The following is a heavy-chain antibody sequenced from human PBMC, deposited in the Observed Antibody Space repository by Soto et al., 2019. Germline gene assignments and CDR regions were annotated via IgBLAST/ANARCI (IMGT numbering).Heavy chain of an antibody. J-gene: IGHJ3*02. V-gene: IGHV1-3*01. D-gene: IGHD1-26*01. CDR2: INAGNGNT. CDR3: ARDHAIVGATDAFDI. CDR1: GYTFTSYA. Sequence: ASVKVSCKASGYTFTSYAMHWVRQAPGQRLEWMGWINAGNGNTKYSQKFQGRVTITRDTSASTAYMELSSLRSEDTAVYCCARDHAIVGATDAFDIWGQGTMVTVSS.